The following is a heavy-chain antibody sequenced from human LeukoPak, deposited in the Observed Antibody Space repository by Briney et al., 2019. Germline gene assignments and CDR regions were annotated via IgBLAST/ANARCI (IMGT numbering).Heavy chain of an antibody. D-gene: IGHD5-12*01. V-gene: IGHV3-20*04. CDR2: INWNGGST. CDR1: GSTFDDYG. J-gene: IGHJ4*02. CDR3: ARILGGYDAGYYFDY. Sequence: GQSMRLSCAPSGSTFDDYGMSWVRQAPRNGLEWVSGINWNGGSTGYADSVKGRFTISRDNAKNSLYLQMNSLRAEDTALYYCARILGGYDAGYYFDYWGQGTLVTVSS.